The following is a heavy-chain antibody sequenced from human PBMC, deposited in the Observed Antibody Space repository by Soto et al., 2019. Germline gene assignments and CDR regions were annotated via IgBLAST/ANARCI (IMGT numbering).Heavy chain of an antibody. Sequence: GESLKISCKGSGYSFTSYWISWVRQMPGKGLEWMGRIDPSDSYTNYSPSFQGHVTISADKSISTAYLQWSSLKASDTAMYYCARRPYYYDSSGYLDAFDIWGQGTMVTVSS. CDR3: ARRPYYYDSSGYLDAFDI. CDR1: GYSFTSYW. V-gene: IGHV5-10-1*01. J-gene: IGHJ3*02. D-gene: IGHD3-22*01. CDR2: IDPSDSYT.